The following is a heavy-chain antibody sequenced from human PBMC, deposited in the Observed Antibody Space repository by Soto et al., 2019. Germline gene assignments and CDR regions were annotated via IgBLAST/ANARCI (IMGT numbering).Heavy chain of an antibody. D-gene: IGHD3-22*01. J-gene: IGHJ4*02. CDR2: VSGSADVA. CDR1: GFTFNNYV. V-gene: IGHV3-23*01. Sequence: EVQLLESGGGSVQPGGSLRLPWAASGFTFNNYVMGWVRKAPGQGLGWVSAVSGSADVAHYTDSVKGRFTVSRDNSKNTLDLQMNSLRAEDTAVYYCAKSSGDYRSSFDYWGRGILVTVSS. CDR3: AKSSGDYRSSFDY.